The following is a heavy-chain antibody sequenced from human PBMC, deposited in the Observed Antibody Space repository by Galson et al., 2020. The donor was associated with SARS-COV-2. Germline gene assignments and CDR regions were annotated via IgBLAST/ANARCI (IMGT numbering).Heavy chain of an antibody. CDR1: GYTFTDYF. D-gene: IGHD3-10*01. Sequence: ASVTVSCKASGYTFTDYFMHWVRQAPGPGLEWMGWINPNSGGTHYVQKFQGRVTMTRDTSITTVYMELSRLRSDDTALYDCARDLRLYYASGGSDYWGQGTLVTVSS. J-gene: IGHJ4*02. CDR3: ARDLRLYYASGGSDY. CDR2: INPNSGGT. V-gene: IGHV1-2*02.